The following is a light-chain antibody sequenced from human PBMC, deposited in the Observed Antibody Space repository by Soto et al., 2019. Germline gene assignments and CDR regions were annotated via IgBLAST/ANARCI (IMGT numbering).Light chain of an antibody. CDR3: SSYAGSSWV. J-gene: IGLJ3*02. V-gene: IGLV2-8*01. CDR1: SSDVGAYNY. CDR2: VVS. Sequence: QSALTQPPSASGSPGQSVTISCTGTSSDVGAYNYVSWYQQHPGKAPKLMIYVVSKRPSGVPYRFSGSKSGNAASLTVSGLQGEDEADYYCSSYAGSSWVFGGGTQLTVL.